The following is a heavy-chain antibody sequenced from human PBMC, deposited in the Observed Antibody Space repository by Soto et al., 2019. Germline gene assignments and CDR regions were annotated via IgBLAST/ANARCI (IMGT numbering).Heavy chain of an antibody. Sequence: QITLKESGPTLVKPTQTLTLTCTFSGFSLNSTDVGVGWIRQPPGKALEWLALIYWDDDMRYTPSLKSRLTITKDTSKKQVVLTMTNMDPVDTATYYCERRPEVTVGYIFDYWGQGHLVTVSS. V-gene: IGHV2-5*02. CDR3: ERRPEVTVGYIFDY. CDR2: IYWDDDM. J-gene: IGHJ4*02. D-gene: IGHD5-12*01. CDR1: GFSLNSTDVG.